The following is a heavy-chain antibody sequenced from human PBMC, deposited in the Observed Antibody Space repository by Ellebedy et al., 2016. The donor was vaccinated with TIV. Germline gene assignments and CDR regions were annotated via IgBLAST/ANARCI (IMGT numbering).Heavy chain of an antibody. V-gene: IGHV4-38-2*01. Sequence: SETLSLTCAVSGYSISTGSYWGWIRQPPGKGLEWIGSIYHSGSTYYNPSLKRRVSISMDTSRNQFSLRLSSVTAAGTAIFYCATFRNLDGFDIWGQGTMVTVSS. CDR3: ATFRNLDGFDI. CDR2: IYHSGST. J-gene: IGHJ3*02. CDR1: GYSISTGSY. D-gene: IGHD2/OR15-2a*01.